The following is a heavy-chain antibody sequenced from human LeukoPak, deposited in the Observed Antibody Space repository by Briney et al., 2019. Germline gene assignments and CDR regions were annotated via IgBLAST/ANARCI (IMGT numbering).Heavy chain of an antibody. D-gene: IGHD5-18*01. V-gene: IGHV3-48*03. CDR3: AREVLVYSYGDYYYYGMDV. CDR2: ISSSGSTI. Sequence: GGSLGLSCAASGFTFSSYEMNWVRQAPGKGLEWVSYISSSGSTIYYADSVKGRFTISRDNAKNSLYLQMNSLRAEDTAVYYCAREVLVYSYGDYYYYGMDVWGQGTTVTVSS. J-gene: IGHJ6*02. CDR1: GFTFSSYE.